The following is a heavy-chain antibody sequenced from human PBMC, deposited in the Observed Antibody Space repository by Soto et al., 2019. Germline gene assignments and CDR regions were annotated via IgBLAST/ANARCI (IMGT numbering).Heavy chain of an antibody. J-gene: IGHJ4*02. V-gene: IGHV3-23*01. CDR1: VFTFSDYA. CDR3: APIQSYYFDY. Sequence: GWSLRLSCASSVFTFSDYAMRWVRQAPGKGLEWVSTISGLGRRTYYADSVKGRLTISRDNSKNTLYLQMNSLRSEDTAIYYCAPIQSYYFDYWGQGTLVTVSS. D-gene: IGHD3-16*02. CDR2: ISGLGRRT.